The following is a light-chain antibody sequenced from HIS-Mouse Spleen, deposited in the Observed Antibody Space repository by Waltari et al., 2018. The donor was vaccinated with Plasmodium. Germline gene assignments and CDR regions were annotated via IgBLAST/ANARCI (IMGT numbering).Light chain of an antibody. CDR1: SSDVGVFKL. Sequence: QSALTQPASVSGSPGQSITISCTGTSSDVGVFKLIPWYQQPPGKAPKPMIYEGSKRPSGVSNRFSGSKSGNTASLTISGLQAEDEADYYCCSYAGSSTNWVFGGGTKLTVL. CDR2: EGS. J-gene: IGLJ3*02. V-gene: IGLV2-23*01. CDR3: CSYAGSSTNWV.